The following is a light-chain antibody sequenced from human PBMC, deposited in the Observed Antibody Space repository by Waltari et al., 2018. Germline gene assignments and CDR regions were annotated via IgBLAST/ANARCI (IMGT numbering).Light chain of an antibody. CDR2: EDN. CDR1: RSNIGNNY. CDR3: GTWDSSLSGAV. Sequence: QSVLTQPPSVSAAPGQRVTISCSGGRSNIGNNYFSWYHQFPGTAPKLLIYEDNERPSGVPGRFSGSKSGTSATLDITGLQAGDEADYYCGTWDSSLSGAVFGGGTHLTVL. J-gene: IGLJ7*01. V-gene: IGLV1-51*02.